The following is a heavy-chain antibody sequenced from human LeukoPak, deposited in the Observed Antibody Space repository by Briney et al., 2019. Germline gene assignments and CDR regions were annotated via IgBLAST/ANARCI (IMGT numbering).Heavy chain of an antibody. CDR2: IRRDGSVE. Sequence: PGGSLRLSCAASGFTFSSYWMTWVRQAPGKGLEWVANIRRDGSVEYYVDSVKGRFTISRDNTKNSLYLQMNSLRVEDTAVYYCARDSNPQSSGCYFDAFDMWGQGTMVTVSS. CDR3: ARDSNPQSSGCYFDAFDM. CDR1: GFTFSSYW. D-gene: IGHD3-22*01. V-gene: IGHV3-7*01. J-gene: IGHJ3*02.